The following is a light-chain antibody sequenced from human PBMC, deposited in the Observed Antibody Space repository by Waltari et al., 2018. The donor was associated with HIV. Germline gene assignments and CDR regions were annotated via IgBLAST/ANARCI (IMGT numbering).Light chain of an antibody. CDR3: QQRGNWPWT. CDR1: QSVSRN. CDR2: GAS. Sequence: EIVLTQSPATLPLSPGERATLSCRASQSVSRNLAWYQQKPGQAPRLLIYGASNRATGIPARFSGSGSGTDFTLTISSLEPEDFAVYYCQQRGNWPWTFGQGTKVEIK. V-gene: IGKV3-11*01. J-gene: IGKJ1*01.